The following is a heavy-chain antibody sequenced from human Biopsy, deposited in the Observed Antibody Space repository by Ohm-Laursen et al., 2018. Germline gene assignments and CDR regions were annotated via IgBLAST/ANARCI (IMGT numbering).Heavy chain of an antibody. Sequence: SLRLSCAASGFTFNNYCMHWVRQAPGKGLVWVSRSNTDGSHTNYADSVKGRFTTSTDNANNTLYLYMSSLTVEDTAVYFCARDASQGFDSWGQGTLVTVSS. CDR2: SNTDGSHT. CDR3: ARDASQGFDS. CDR1: GFTFNNYC. V-gene: IGHV3-74*01. J-gene: IGHJ5*01.